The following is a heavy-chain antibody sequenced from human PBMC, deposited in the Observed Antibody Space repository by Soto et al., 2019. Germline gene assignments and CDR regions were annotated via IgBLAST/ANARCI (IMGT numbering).Heavy chain of an antibody. J-gene: IGHJ4*02. D-gene: IGHD5-12*01. CDR1: GGTFSSYT. Sequence: QVQLVQSGAEVKKPGSSVKVSCKASGGTFSSYTISWVRQAPGQGREWMGRIIPILGIANYAQKFQGRVTITADKSTSTAYMELSSLRSEDTAVYYCARVGWLQSEHYFDYWGQGTLVTVSS. CDR3: ARVGWLQSEHYFDY. CDR2: IIPILGIA. V-gene: IGHV1-69*02.